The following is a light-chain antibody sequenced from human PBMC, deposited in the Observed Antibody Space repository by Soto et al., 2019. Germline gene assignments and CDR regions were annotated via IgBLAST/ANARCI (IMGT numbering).Light chain of an antibody. CDR3: QQYNNWPPSALT. Sequence: EIVMTQSPATLSVSPGERATLSCRASQSVSSNLAWYQRKPGQAPRLLIYGASTRATGIPARFSGSGSGTEFTLTISSLQSEDFAVYYCQQYNNWPPSALTFGGGTKVEIK. CDR2: GAS. J-gene: IGKJ4*01. CDR1: QSVSSN. V-gene: IGKV3-15*01.